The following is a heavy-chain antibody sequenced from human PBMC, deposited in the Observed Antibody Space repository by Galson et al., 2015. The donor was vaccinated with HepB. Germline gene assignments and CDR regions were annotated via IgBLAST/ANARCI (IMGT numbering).Heavy chain of an antibody. CDR2: IIAVLDLP. Sequence: SVKVSCKASGDTLTSYSIGWLRQAPGQGLEWMGRIIAVLDLPEYAQKFQGRVTITADRSKSTAYMELSSLRSDDTAVYFCARWGMDSFDVWGQGTKVTVSS. J-gene: IGHJ3*01. CDR3: ARWGMDSFDV. CDR1: GDTLTSYS. V-gene: IGHV1-69*02. D-gene: IGHD7-27*01.